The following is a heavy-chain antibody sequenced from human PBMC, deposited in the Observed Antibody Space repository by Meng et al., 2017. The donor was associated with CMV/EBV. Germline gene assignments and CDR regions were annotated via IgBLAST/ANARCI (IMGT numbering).Heavy chain of an antibody. D-gene: IGHD2-2*01. V-gene: IGHV1-69*05. CDR1: GGTFSNYA. CDR2: VIPVFGTA. CDR3: ARVTFNRNIVVVPAAMVY. J-gene: IGHJ4*02. Sequence: SVKVSCKASGGTFSNYAISWVRQAPGQGLEWMGGVIPVFGTANYAQKFQGRVTMTRDTSISTAYMELSRLRSDDTAVYYCARVTFNRNIVVVPAAMVYWGQGTLVTVSS.